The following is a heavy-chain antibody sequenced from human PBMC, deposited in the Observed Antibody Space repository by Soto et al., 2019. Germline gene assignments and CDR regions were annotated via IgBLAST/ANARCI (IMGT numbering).Heavy chain of an antibody. V-gene: IGHV1-69*12. CDR3: AGVTLGYCSGGSCYDNWFDP. CDR2: IIPIFGTA. Sequence: QVRLVQSGAEVKKPGSSVKVSCKASGGTFSSYAISWVRQAPGQGLEWMGGIIPIFGTANYAQKFQGRVTITADESTSTAYMELSSLRSEDTAVYYCAGVTLGYCSGGSCYDNWFDPWGQGTLVTVSS. CDR1: GGTFSSYA. J-gene: IGHJ5*02. D-gene: IGHD2-15*01.